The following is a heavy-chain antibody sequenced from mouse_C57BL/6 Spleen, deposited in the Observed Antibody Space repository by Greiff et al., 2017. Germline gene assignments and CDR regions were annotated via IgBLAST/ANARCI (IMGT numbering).Heavy chain of an antibody. J-gene: IGHJ2*01. D-gene: IGHD1-1*01. V-gene: IGHV1-78*01. CDR1: GYTFTDHT. Sequence: VKLQESDAELVKPGASVKISCKVSGYTFTDHTIHWMKQRPEQGLEWIGYIYPRDGSTKYNEKFKGKATLTADKSSSTAYMQLNSLTSEDSAVXFCARPEYAYYYGVFDYWGQGTTLTVSS. CDR3: ARPEYAYYYGVFDY. CDR2: IYPRDGST.